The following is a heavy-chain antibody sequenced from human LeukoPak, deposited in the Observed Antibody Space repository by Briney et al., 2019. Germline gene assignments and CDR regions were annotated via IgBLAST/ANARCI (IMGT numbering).Heavy chain of an antibody. J-gene: IGHJ4*02. V-gene: IGHV1-2*02. CDR1: GYTFTGYY. D-gene: IGHD3-3*01. CDR3: ARVYGLRFLEFDY. Sequence: GASVKVSCKASGYTFTGYYMHWVRQAPGQGLEWMGWINPNSGGTNYAQKFQGRVTTTRDTSISTAYMELSRLRSDDTAVYYCARVYGLRFLEFDYWGQGTLVTASS. CDR2: INPNSGGT.